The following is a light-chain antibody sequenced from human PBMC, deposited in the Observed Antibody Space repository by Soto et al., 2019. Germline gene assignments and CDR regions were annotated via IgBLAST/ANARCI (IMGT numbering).Light chain of an antibody. J-gene: IGLJ1*01. V-gene: IGLV2-8*01. CDR1: SGDFGAYDY. Sequence: QSALTQPPSASGSPGQSVTISCTGTSGDFGAYDYVSWYQQHPGKAPKLLIYEVTKRPLGVPDRFSGSKSGNAASLTVSGLQAEDEADYYCSSCAGRNYPSVFGTGTKVTXL. CDR3: SSCAGRNYPSV. CDR2: EVT.